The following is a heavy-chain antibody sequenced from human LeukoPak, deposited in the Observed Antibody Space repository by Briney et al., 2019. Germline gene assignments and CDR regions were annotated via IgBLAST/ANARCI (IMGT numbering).Heavy chain of an antibody. CDR1: GFTFSIYA. D-gene: IGHD6-19*01. V-gene: IGHV3-23*01. J-gene: IGHJ4*02. CDR2: ISGSGGTA. Sequence: PGGSPRLSCAASGFTFSIYAMSWVRQAPGKGLEWVSAISGSGGTAYYADSVKGRFTISRDNSKNTLYLQMNSLRAGDTAVYYCAKDRSGCSDYWGQGTLVTVSS. CDR3: AKDRSGCSDY.